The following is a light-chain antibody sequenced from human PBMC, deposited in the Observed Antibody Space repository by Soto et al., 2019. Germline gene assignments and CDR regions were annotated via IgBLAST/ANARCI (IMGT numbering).Light chain of an antibody. J-gene: IGKJ4*01. CDR3: QQRRALPRV. Sequence: EIVLTQSPATLSLSPGERATLSCRASQSVGTYLVWYQQKPGQAPRLLIYDASKRAIGIPDRFSGSGSGTDFTLTISSLEPGDSAVYYCQQRRALPRVFDGGTRME. V-gene: IGKV3-11*01. CDR2: DAS. CDR1: QSVGTY.